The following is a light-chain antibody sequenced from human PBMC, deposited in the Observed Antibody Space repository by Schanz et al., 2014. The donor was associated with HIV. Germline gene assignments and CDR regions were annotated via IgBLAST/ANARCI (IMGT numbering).Light chain of an antibody. CDR3: TSYTTNRTVA. Sequence: QSALTQPASVSGSPGQSITISCTGTSSDVGGYNLVSWYQQQHPGKAPKLMIYDVNNRPSGVSDRFSGSKSANTASLTISGLQPDDEADYYCTSYTTNRTVAFGGGTKLTVL. CDR1: SSDVGGYNL. V-gene: IGLV2-14*03. CDR2: DVN. J-gene: IGLJ2*01.